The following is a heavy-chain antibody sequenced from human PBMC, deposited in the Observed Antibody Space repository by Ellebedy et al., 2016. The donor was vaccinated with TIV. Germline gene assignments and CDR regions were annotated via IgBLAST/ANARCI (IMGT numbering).Heavy chain of an antibody. CDR3: ANNLARTGDFDY. V-gene: IGHV1-8*01. D-gene: IGHD7-27*01. Sequence: AASVKVSCKASGYTFTSYDINWVRQATGQGLEWLGWMNPNSGHTGYAQKFQGRVTLTRDTSISTAYMELTSLTFEDTAVYYCANNLARTGDFDYWGQGTLVTVSS. J-gene: IGHJ4*02. CDR2: MNPNSGHT. CDR1: GYTFTSYD.